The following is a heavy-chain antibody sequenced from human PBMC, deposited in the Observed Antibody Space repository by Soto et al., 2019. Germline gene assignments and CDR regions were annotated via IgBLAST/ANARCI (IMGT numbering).Heavy chain of an antibody. Sequence: GGSLRLSCAASGFTFSSYWMDWVRQAPGKGLEWVANINQDGSEKNYVDSVKGRFTISRDNAKNSLYLHMSSLTAEDSALYYCAKGTYYYGSAPYYFDYWGQGTLVTAPQ. V-gene: IGHV3-7*01. CDR3: AKGTYYYGSAPYYFDY. J-gene: IGHJ4*02. CDR1: GFTFSSYW. D-gene: IGHD3-10*01. CDR2: INQDGSEK.